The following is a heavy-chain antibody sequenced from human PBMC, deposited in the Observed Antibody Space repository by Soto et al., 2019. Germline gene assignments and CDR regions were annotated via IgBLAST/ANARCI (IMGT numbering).Heavy chain of an antibody. CDR3: ARAHSDRANDAFDI. V-gene: IGHV3-7*01. D-gene: IGHD2-21*02. J-gene: IGHJ3*02. Sequence: EVQLVESGGGLVQPGGSLRLSCAVSGFTFSTYWMSWVRQAPGKGLEWVANIKEDGSEKSYLDSVKGRFTISRDNAKNSLYLQMNSLRAEDTAVYYCARAHSDRANDAFDIWGQGTMVIVSS. CDR2: IKEDGSEK. CDR1: GFTFSTYW.